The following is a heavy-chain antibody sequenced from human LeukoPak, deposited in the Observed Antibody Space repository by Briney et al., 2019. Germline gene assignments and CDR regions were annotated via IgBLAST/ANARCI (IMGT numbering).Heavy chain of an antibody. CDR3: AKDYGGNSDAFDI. J-gene: IGHJ3*02. CDR1: GFTFSSYA. V-gene: IGHV3-23*01. D-gene: IGHD4-23*01. CDR2: ISGSGSST. Sequence: GGSLRLSCAASGFTFSSYAMSWVRQAPGKGLEWVSSISGSGSSTYYADSVKGRFTISRDNSKDTLYLQMNSLRAEDTALYSCAKDYGGNSDAFDIWGQGTVVTVSS.